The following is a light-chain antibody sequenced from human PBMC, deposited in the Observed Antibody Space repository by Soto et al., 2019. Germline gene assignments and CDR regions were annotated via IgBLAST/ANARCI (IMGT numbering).Light chain of an antibody. CDR1: QSISSY. J-gene: IGKJ2*01. CDR3: QQSYSTPRDT. Sequence: DIQMTQSPSSLSASVGDRVTITCRASQSISSYLNWYQQKPGKAPKLLIYAASSLQSGVPSRFSGGGSWTAFTLTISSLQPEDFATYYCQQSYSTPRDTFGQGTKLEIK. CDR2: AAS. V-gene: IGKV1-39*01.